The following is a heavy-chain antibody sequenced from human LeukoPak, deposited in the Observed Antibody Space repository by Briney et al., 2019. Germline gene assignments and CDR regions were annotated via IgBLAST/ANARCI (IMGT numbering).Heavy chain of an antibody. V-gene: IGHV4-34*01. CDR1: GGSFSGYY. Sequence: SETLSLTRAVYGGSFSGYYWSWIRQPPGKGLEWIREINHSGSTNYNPSLKSRVTISVDTSKNQFSLKLSSVTAADTAVYYCARATALSGTHYYGSGSYVDYWGQRTLVTVSS. CDR2: INHSGST. J-gene: IGHJ4*02. CDR3: ARATALSGTHYYGSGSYVDY. D-gene: IGHD3-10*01.